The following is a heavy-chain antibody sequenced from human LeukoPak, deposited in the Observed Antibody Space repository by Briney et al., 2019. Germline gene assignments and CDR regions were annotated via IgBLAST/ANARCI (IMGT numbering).Heavy chain of an antibody. V-gene: IGHV4-59*01. CDR1: GGSISSYY. CDR2: IYYSGST. CDR3: ARGNWNYVWFDP. D-gene: IGHD1-7*01. Sequence: KPSETLSLTCTASGGSISSYYWSWIRQPPGKGLEWIGYIYYSGSTNYNPSLKSRVTISVDTSKNQFSLKLSSVTAADTAVYYCARGNWNYVWFDPWGQGTLVTVSS. J-gene: IGHJ5*02.